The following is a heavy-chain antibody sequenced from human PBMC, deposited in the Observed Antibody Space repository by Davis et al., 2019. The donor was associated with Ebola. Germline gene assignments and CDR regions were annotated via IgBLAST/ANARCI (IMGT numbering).Heavy chain of an antibody. CDR2: IYHSGST. CDR3: AGCSGGSCYYFDY. V-gene: IGHV4-4*02. J-gene: IGHJ4*02. CDR1: GGSISSSNW. Sequence: MPGGSLRLSCAVSGGSISSSNWWSWVRQPPGKGLEWIGEIYHSGSTNYNPSLKSRVTISVDKSKNQFSLKLSSVTAADTAVYYCAGCSGGSCYYFDYWGQGTLVTVSS. D-gene: IGHD2-15*01.